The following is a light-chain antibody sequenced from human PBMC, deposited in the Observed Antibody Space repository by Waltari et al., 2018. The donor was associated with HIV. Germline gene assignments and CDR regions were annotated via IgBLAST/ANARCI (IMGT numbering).Light chain of an antibody. Sequence: SYELTQPPSVSVSPGQTARITCSGDALPKQFAYWYQQKAGQAPLLVIDKDDKRPSGIPDRFSGSMSGTTVTLIISGVQPEDEADYYCESADDSGDHWVFGGGTKLSVL. V-gene: IGLV3-25*03. CDR3: ESADDSGDHWV. CDR2: KDD. CDR1: ALPKQF. J-gene: IGLJ3*02.